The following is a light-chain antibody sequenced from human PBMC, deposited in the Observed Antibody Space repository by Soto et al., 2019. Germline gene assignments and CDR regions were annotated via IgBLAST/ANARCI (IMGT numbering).Light chain of an antibody. V-gene: IGKV3-20*01. J-gene: IGKJ4*01. Sequence: EIVLTQSPGTLSLSPGERATLSCRASQDVDSNFLAWYQQRPGQAPRLLIYGSSRRATGIPDRLSGSGSGTDFTLTISRVGPEDIAVYFCHQYYSSITFGGGTKVEVK. CDR3: HQYYSSIT. CDR2: GSS. CDR1: QDVDSNF.